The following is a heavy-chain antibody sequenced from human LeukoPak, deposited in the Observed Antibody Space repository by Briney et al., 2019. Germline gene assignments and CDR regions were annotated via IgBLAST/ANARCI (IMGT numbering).Heavy chain of an antibody. V-gene: IGHV3-30*02. CDR3: ARVYYASWSGQPLSQHWLDP. CDR2: IRYDGSNK. Sequence: PGGSLRLSCAASGFTFSSYGMHWVRQAPGKGLEWVAYIRYDGSNKYYADSVKGRFTISRDISKNTLYLQMNSLRVEDTAVYYCARVYYASWSGQPLSQHWLDPWGQGTLVTVSS. CDR1: GFTFSSYG. D-gene: IGHD3-3*01. J-gene: IGHJ5*02.